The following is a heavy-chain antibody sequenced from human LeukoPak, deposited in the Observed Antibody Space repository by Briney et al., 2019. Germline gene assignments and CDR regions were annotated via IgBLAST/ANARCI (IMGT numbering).Heavy chain of an antibody. D-gene: IGHD6-6*01. Sequence: ASVKVSCKASGYTFTSYYMHWVRQAPGQGLEWMGIINPSGGSTSYAQKFQGRVTMTRDMSTSTVYMELSSLRSEDTAVDYCARDRGTYSSSSGFDYWGQGTLVTVSS. CDR2: INPSGGST. J-gene: IGHJ4*02. CDR1: GYTFTSYY. CDR3: ARDRGTYSSSSGFDY. V-gene: IGHV1-46*01.